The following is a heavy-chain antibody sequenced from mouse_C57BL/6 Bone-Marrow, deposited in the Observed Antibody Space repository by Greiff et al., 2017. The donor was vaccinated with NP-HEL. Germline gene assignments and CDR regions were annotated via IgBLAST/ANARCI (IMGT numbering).Heavy chain of an antibody. D-gene: IGHD4-1*01. V-gene: IGHV5-12*01. CDR3: ASLTGTGAMDY. Sequence: EVMLVESGGGLVQPGGSLKLSCAASGFTFSDYYMYWVRQTPEKRLEWVAYISNGGGSTYYPDTVKGRFTISRDNAKNTLYLQMSRLKSEDTAMYYCASLTGTGAMDYWGQGTSVTVSS. J-gene: IGHJ4*01. CDR2: ISNGGGST. CDR1: GFTFSDYY.